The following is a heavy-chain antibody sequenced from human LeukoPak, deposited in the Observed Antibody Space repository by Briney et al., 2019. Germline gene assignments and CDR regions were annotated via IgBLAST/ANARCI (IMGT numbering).Heavy chain of an antibody. CDR1: GFTFSSYA. V-gene: IGHV3-30-3*01. J-gene: IGHJ4*02. CDR2: ISYDGSNK. CDR3: ARDSWFDY. Sequence: QPGRSLRLSCAASGFTFSSYAMHWVRQAPGKGLEWVAVISYDGSNKYYADSVKGRFTISRDNSKNTLYLQMNSLRAEDTAVYYCARDSWFDYWGQGTLVTVSS.